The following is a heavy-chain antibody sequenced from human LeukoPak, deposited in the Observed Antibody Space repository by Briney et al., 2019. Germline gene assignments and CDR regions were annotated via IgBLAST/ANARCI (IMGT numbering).Heavy chain of an antibody. CDR1: GFTFSSYS. CDR3: ASDYSSGWSEYFQH. CDR2: ISSSSSTI. Sequence: GGSLRLSCAASGFTFSSYSMNWVRQAPGKGLEWVSYISSSSSTIYYADSVKGRFTISRDNAKNSLYLQMNSLRAEDTAVYYCASDYSSGWSEYFQHWGQGTLVTVSS. V-gene: IGHV3-48*04. D-gene: IGHD6-19*01. J-gene: IGHJ1*01.